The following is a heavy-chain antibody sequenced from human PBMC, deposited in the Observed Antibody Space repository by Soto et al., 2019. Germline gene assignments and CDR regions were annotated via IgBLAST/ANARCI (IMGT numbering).Heavy chain of an antibody. CDR2: IYPGDSDT. Sequence: PGASLKISCKGSGYSFTSYWIGWVRQMPGKGLEWMGIIYPGDSDTRYSPSFQGQVTISADKSISTAYRQWSSLKASDTAMYYCARRSLTFCSSTSCYKDYYYYGMDVWGQGTTVTVSS. J-gene: IGHJ6*02. CDR3: ARRSLTFCSSTSCYKDYYYYGMDV. D-gene: IGHD2-2*02. CDR1: GYSFTSYW. V-gene: IGHV5-51*01.